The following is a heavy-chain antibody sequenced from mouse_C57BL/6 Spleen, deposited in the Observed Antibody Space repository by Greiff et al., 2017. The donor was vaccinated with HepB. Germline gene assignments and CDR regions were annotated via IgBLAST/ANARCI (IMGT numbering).Heavy chain of an antibody. J-gene: IGHJ2*01. V-gene: IGHV1-26*01. D-gene: IGHD2-3*01. CDR3: ARKVTTGAYFDY. Sequence: EVQLQQSGPELVKPGASVKISCKASGYTFTDYYMNWVKQSHGKSLEWIGDINPNNGGTSYNQKFKGKATLTVDKSSSTAYMELRSLTSEDSAVYYCARKVTTGAYFDYWGQGTTLTVSS. CDR1: GYTFTDYY. CDR2: INPNNGGT.